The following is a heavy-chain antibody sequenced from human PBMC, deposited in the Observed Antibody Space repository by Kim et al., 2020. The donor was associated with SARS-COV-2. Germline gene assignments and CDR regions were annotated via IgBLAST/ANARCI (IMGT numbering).Heavy chain of an antibody. V-gene: IGHV3-21*01. Sequence: GGSLRLSCAASGFTFSSYSMNWVRQAPGKGLEWVSSISSSSSYIYYADSVKGRFTISRDNAKNSLYLQMNSLRAEDTAVYYCARDGYSGQQLVLLRRGGWFDPWGQGTLVTVSS. J-gene: IGHJ5*02. CDR2: ISSSSSYI. CDR1: GFTFSSYS. CDR3: ARDGYSGQQLVLLRRGGWFDP. D-gene: IGHD6-13*01.